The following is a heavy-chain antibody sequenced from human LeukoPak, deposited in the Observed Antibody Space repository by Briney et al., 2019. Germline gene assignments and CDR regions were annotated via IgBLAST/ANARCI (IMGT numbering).Heavy chain of an antibody. CDR2: ISGSGGTT. V-gene: IGHV3-23*02. CDR1: GFTFRSYA. J-gene: IGHJ5*02. Sequence: GGSLRLSCAASGFTFRSYAMSWVRQAPGKGRGWGSPISGSGGTTYYDASVKGRFTISRDNSKTTLHLQMNRLRAEDTAVYYCAKIAAAGGWFDPWGQGTLVTVSS. D-gene: IGHD6-25*01. CDR3: AKIAAAGGWFDP.